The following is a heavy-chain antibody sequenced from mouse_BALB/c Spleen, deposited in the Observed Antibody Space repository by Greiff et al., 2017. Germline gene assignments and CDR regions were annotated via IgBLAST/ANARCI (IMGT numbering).Heavy chain of an antibody. J-gene: IGHJ4*01. CDR3: ARVRGNYDAMDY. CDR2: ISDGGSYT. CDR1: GFTFSDYY. V-gene: IGHV5-4*02. Sequence: EVMLVESGGGLVKPGGSLKLSCAASGFTFSDYYMYWVRQTPEKRLEWVATISDGGSYTYYPDSVKGRFTISRDNAKNNLYLQMSSLKSEDTAMYYCARVRGNYDAMDYWGQGTSVTVSS. D-gene: IGHD2-1*01.